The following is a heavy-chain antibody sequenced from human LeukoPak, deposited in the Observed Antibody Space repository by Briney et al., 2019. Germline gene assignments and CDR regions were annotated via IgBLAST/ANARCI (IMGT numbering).Heavy chain of an antibody. V-gene: IGHV3-30-3*01. CDR1: GFTFSSYA. D-gene: IGHD3-10*01. CDR3: ARDSYYYASGPTFDY. J-gene: IGHJ4*02. CDR2: ISYDGGNK. Sequence: GGSLRLSCAASGFTFSSYAMHWVRQAPGKGLEWLAVISYDGGNKYDADSVKGRFTIPRDNSKNTLYLQMNSLRAEDTAVYYCARDSYYYASGPTFDYWGQGTLVTVSS.